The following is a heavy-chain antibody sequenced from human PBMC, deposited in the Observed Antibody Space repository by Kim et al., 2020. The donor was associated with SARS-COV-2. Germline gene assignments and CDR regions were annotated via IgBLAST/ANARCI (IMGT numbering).Heavy chain of an antibody. Sequence: SETLSLTCAVYGGSFSGYYWSWIRQPPGKGLEWIGEINHSGSTNYNPSLKSRDTISVDTSKNQFSLKLSSVTAADTAVYYCARGGSYYYGSGFDYWGQGTLVTVSS. V-gene: IGHV4-34*01. D-gene: IGHD3-10*01. CDR1: GGSFSGYY. J-gene: IGHJ4*02. CDR3: ARGGSYYYGSGFDY. CDR2: INHSGST.